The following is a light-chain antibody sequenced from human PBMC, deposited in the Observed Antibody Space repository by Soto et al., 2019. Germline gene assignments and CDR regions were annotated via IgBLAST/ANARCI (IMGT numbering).Light chain of an antibody. CDR2: KNN. J-gene: IGLJ3*02. CDR1: GSNVGASYD. CDR3: QSYDNILSGPL. V-gene: IGLV1-40*01. Sequence: QSVLTQPPSVSGAPGQTITMSCTGSGSNVGASYDVHWYQVLPGAGPRLLIYKNNNRPSGVPDRFSGSKSGTSASLAITGLRAEDEADYYCQSYDNILSGPLFGGGTQLTV.